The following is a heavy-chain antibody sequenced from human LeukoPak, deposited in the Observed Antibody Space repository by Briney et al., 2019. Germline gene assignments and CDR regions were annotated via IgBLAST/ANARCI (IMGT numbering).Heavy chain of an antibody. V-gene: IGHV3-9*01. CDR3: ARGGRYFDSNWFDP. CDR2: ISWNSGSI. D-gene: IGHD3-9*01. CDR1: GFTFADYA. J-gene: IGHJ5*02. Sequence: GRSLRLSCAPSGFTFADYAMHWVRQAPGKGLGWVSGISWNSGSIGYADSVKGRFTISRDNAKNSLYLQMNSLRAEDTGVYYCARGGRYFDSNWFDPWGQGTLVTVSS.